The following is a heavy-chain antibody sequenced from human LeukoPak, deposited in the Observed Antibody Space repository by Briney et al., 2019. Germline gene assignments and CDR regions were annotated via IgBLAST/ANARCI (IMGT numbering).Heavy chain of an antibody. Sequence: PGGSLRLSCAASGFTFSNAWMSWVRQAPGKGLEWVANIKQDGSEKYYVDSVKGRFTISRDNAKNSLYLQMNSLRAEDTAVYYCARGGGSYYGEFDYWGQGTLVTVSS. CDR2: IKQDGSEK. CDR3: ARGGGSYYGEFDY. J-gene: IGHJ4*02. D-gene: IGHD1-26*01. CDR1: GFTFSNAW. V-gene: IGHV3-7*01.